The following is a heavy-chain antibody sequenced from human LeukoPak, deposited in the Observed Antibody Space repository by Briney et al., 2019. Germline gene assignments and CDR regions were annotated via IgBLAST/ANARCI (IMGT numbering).Heavy chain of an antibody. CDR1: GFTFSSYS. D-gene: IGHD6-19*01. CDR2: ISSSSSYI. Sequence: GGSLRLSCAASGFTFSSYSMNWVRQAPGKGLEWVSSISSSSSYIYYADSVKGRFTIPRDNAKKSMYLQMNSLRAEDTAVYYCARPSNEGQWLVGQRVDYWGQGTLVTVSS. J-gene: IGHJ4*02. CDR3: ARPSNEGQWLVGQRVDY. V-gene: IGHV3-21*01.